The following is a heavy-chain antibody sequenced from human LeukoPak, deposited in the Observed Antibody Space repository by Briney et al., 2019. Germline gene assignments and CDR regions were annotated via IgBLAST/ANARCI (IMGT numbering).Heavy chain of an antibody. V-gene: IGHV5-51*01. J-gene: IGHJ4*02. Sequence: GESLKITCKGSGYSFTSYWIAWVRQMPGKGLEWMGIIYPGDSDTRYSPSFQGQVTISADNSISTAYLQWSSLKASDTAMYYCARQDTAMVTGDYWGQGTLVTVSS. D-gene: IGHD5-18*01. CDR1: GYSFTSYW. CDR3: ARQDTAMVTGDY. CDR2: IYPGDSDT.